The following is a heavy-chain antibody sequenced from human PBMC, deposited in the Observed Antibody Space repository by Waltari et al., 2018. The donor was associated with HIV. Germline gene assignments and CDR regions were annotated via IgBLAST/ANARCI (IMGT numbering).Heavy chain of an antibody. D-gene: IGHD3-3*01. CDR3: ARALFGVGSNWFDP. J-gene: IGHJ5*02. CDR2: IYYTGRT. V-gene: IGHV4-59*01. Sequence: QVQLQESGPGLVKPSETLSLTCSVSGGSFHSYHWSWIRQPPGKGLEWIGYIYYTGRTNCNPSLKSRVTISVDTSKNQFSLRLSSVTAADTAVYYCARALFGVGSNWFDPWGQGTLVTVSS. CDR1: GGSFHSYH.